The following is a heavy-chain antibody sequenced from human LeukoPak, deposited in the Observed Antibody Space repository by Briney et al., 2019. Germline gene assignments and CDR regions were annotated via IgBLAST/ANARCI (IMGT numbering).Heavy chain of an antibody. CDR2: VYYNGRT. CDR1: GGSSSISSYY. J-gene: IGHJ3*02. Sequence: SETLSLTCTVSGGSSSISSYYWGWIRQAPGKGLEWIGSVYYNGRTYYTPSLESRVTMSVDTSKNHFSLKLTSVTAADTAVYYCAREGYSYGNAFDIWGQGTMVTVSS. D-gene: IGHD5-18*01. V-gene: IGHV4-39*07. CDR3: AREGYSYGNAFDI.